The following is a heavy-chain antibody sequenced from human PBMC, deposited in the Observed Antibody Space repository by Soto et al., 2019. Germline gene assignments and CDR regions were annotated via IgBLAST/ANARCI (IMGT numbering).Heavy chain of an antibody. D-gene: IGHD4-17*01. CDR1: GRSVSQDNW. V-gene: IGHV4-4*02. J-gene: IGHJ4*02. CDR3: AKNSAYALDY. CDR2: VHYFGDT. Sequence: QVHLQESGPGLLKPSETLSLTCGVSGRSVSQDNWWSWVRQSPGKGLEWIGEVHYFGDTNYNPSLESRVTISVDTSRNEFSLRLNSVTAADTAIYYCAKNSAYALDYWGQGILVTVSS.